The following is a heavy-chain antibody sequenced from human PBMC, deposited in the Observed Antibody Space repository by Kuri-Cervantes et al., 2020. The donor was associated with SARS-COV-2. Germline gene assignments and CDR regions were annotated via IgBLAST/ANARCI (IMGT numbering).Heavy chain of an antibody. V-gene: IGHV4-59*02. J-gene: IGHJ5*02. CDR1: GGSVINYY. CDR2: IYYSGNT. Sequence: SETLSLTCTVSGGSVINYYWSWIRQPPGKGLEWIGFIYYSGNTNYNPSLKSRVTISVDTSRNQFSLKVSSVTAADTAVYYCATGGQRFDPWGQGTLVTVSS. CDR3: ATGGQRFDP.